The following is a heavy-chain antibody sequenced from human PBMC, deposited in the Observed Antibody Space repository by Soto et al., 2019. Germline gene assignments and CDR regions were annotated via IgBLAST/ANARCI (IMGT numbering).Heavy chain of an antibody. Sequence: SETLSLTCAVYGGSFSGFNWNWFRQSPGKGLEWIGEISHSGSSNHNPSLKSRVTISVDTSKNQFSLTVSSVTAADTAVYYCARKSSMAARGLFRYNYYGMDVWGQGTTVTVSS. CDR3: ARKSSMAARGLFRYNYYGMDV. CDR2: ISHSGSS. CDR1: GGSFSGFN. J-gene: IGHJ6*02. D-gene: IGHD6-6*01. V-gene: IGHV4-34*01.